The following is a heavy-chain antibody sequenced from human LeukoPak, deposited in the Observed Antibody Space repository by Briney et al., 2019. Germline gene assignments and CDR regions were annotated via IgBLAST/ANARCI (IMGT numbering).Heavy chain of an antibody. Sequence: AGGSLRLFCVASGFTFSRYGMTWVRQAPGKGLEWVSAISGSGGSIHYADSVKGRFTISRDNSKNTLYLQMNSLRAEDTAIYYCAKDGSFDAFDIWGQGTMVTVSS. CDR3: AKDGSFDAFDI. J-gene: IGHJ3*02. CDR1: GFTFSRYG. CDR2: ISGSGGSI. V-gene: IGHV3-23*01. D-gene: IGHD3-10*01.